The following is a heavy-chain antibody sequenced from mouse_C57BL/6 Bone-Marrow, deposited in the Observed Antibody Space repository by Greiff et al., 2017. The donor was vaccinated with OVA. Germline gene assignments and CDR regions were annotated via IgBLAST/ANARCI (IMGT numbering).Heavy chain of an antibody. CDR1: GYTFTSYW. Sequence: QVQLQQSGTELVKPGASVKLSCKASGYTFTSYWMHWVKQRPGQGLEWIGNINPSNGGTNYNEKFKSKATLTVDKSSSTAYMQLSSLTSEDSAVYYCARTGGRYWDFDVWGTGTTVTVSS. CDR3: ARTGGRYWDFDV. D-gene: IGHD1-1*01. V-gene: IGHV1-53*01. CDR2: INPSNGGT. J-gene: IGHJ1*03.